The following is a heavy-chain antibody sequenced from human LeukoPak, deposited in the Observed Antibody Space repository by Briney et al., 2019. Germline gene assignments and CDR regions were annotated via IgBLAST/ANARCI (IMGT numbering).Heavy chain of an antibody. J-gene: IGHJ4*02. CDR2: IKKDGSEK. CDR3: ARHLSGVTGYTYGRGIDY. D-gene: IGHD5-18*01. V-gene: IGHV3-7*01. Sequence: GALRLSCAASGFTFSSYWMSWVRPAPGKGLEWVANIKKDGSEKYYVDSVKGRFTISRDNTKTSLCLQMNSLRAEDTAIYYCARHLSGVTGYTYGRGIDYWGQGTLVTVSS. CDR1: GFTFSSYW.